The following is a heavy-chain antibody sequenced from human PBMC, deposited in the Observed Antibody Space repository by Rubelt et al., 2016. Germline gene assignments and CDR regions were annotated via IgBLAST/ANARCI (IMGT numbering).Heavy chain of an antibody. V-gene: IGHV1-8*01. D-gene: IGHD3-3*01. Sequence: QVQLVQSGAEVKKPGASVKVSCKASGYTFTSYDINWVRQATGQGLEWMGWMNPNSGNTGYAQKFQGRVTMTRNTSISTAYVELSSLGSEDTAVYYWARLSITIFGVVVYYYGMDVWGQGTTVTVSS. J-gene: IGHJ6*02. CDR1: GYTFTSYD. CDR3: ARLSITIFGVVVYYYGMDV. CDR2: MNPNSGNT.